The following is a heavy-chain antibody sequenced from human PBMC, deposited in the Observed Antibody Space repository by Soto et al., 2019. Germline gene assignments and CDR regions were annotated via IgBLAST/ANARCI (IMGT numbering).Heavy chain of an antibody. D-gene: IGHD2-15*01. CDR1: GVSLSTGGVG. Sequence: QITLKESCPTLVKPTQTLTLTCNVSGVSLSTGGVGVGWIRQPPGKALEWLALIYWDDDHRSSPSLKSRLTITKDTSKNQVVLTMTTMAPEDTATYYCAHMRAAKFDYWGQGTLVTVSS. J-gene: IGHJ4*02. CDR3: AHMRAAKFDY. V-gene: IGHV2-5*02. CDR2: IYWDDDH.